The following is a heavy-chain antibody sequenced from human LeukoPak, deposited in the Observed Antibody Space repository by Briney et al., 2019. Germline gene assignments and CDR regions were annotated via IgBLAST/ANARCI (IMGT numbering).Heavy chain of an antibody. Sequence: PGGSLRLSCAASGFTFSSYWMHWVRQAPGKGLLWVSRIYSDVSSTSYADSVKGRFTISRDNAKNTLYLQMNILRAEDTAVYYCARDHPAVGADYWGQGTLVSVPS. CDR1: GFTFSSYW. V-gene: IGHV3-74*01. CDR2: IYSDVSST. J-gene: IGHJ4*02. CDR3: ARDHPAVGADY. D-gene: IGHD6-19*01.